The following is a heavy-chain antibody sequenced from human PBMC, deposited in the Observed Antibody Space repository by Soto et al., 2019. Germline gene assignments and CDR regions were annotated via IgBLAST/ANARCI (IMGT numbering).Heavy chain of an antibody. CDR2: IIPIFGTA. CDR3: ARVVEACSGGSCYYFDY. CDR1: GGTFSSYA. J-gene: IGHJ4*02. V-gene: IGHV1-69*13. D-gene: IGHD2-15*01. Sequence: ASVKVSCKASGGTFSSYAISWVRQAPGQGLEWMGGIIPIFGTANYAQKFQGRVTITADESTSTAYMELSSLRSEDTAVYYCARVVEACSGGSCYYFDYWGQGTLVTVSS.